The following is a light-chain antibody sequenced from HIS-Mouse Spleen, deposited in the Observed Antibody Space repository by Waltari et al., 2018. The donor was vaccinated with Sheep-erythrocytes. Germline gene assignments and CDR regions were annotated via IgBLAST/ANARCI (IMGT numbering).Light chain of an antibody. Sequence: QSALTQPRPVSGSPGQSVTISCTGTSSDAGGYNYFSWYQQHPGKAPKLMIYDVSKRPSGVPDRFSGSKSGNTASLTISGLQAEDEADYYCCSYAGSYTLVFGGGTKLTVL. CDR3: CSYAGSYTLV. CDR2: DVS. CDR1: SSDAGGYNY. V-gene: IGLV2-11*01. J-gene: IGLJ3*02.